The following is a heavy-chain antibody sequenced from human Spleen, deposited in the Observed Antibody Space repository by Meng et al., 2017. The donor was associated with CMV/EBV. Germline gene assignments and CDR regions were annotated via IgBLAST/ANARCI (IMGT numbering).Heavy chain of an antibody. J-gene: IGHJ4*02. CDR1: GSLSNYF. CDR2: ISHRGNT. V-gene: IGHV4-34*01. CDR3: ARASLFGVVIIKDYYFDY. Sequence: GSLSNYFWNWVRKPPGKGLEWIGDISHRGNTTYNPSLKSRVSISLDTSKNQVSLKVTSMTAADTAVYYCARASLFGVVIIKDYYFDYWGQGTLVTVSS. D-gene: IGHD3-3*01.